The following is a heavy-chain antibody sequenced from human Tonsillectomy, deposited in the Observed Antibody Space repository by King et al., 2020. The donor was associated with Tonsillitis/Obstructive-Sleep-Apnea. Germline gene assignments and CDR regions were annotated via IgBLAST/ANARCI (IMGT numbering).Heavy chain of an antibody. CDR3: ASRYCSSTSCIRDYYYMDV. Sequence: QLQESGPGLVKPSETLSLTCTVSGGSISSSSYYWGWIRQPPGKGLEWIGSIYYSGSTYYNPSLKSRVTISVDTSKNQFSLKLSSVTAADTAVYYCASRYCSSTSCIRDYYYMDVWGKGTTVTVSS. D-gene: IGHD2-2*01. J-gene: IGHJ6*03. CDR2: IYYSGST. V-gene: IGHV4-39*01. CDR1: GGSISSSSYY.